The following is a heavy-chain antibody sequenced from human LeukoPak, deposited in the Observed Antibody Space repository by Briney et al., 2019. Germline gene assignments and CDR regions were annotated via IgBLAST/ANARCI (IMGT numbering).Heavy chain of an antibody. V-gene: IGHV4-39*01. CDR2: IYYSGST. CDR1: GGSISSSSYY. D-gene: IGHD3-22*01. CDR3: TEFYFDRSGYADY. Sequence: PSETLSLTCTVSGGSISSSSYYWGWIRQPPGKGLEWMGSIYYSGSTYYNPSLKSRVTISVDTSKNQFSLKLSSVTAADTAVYYCTEFYFDRSGYADYWGQGTLVTVSS. J-gene: IGHJ4*02.